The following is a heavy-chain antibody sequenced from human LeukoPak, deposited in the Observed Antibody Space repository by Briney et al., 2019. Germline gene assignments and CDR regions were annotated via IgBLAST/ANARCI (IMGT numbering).Heavy chain of an antibody. CDR1: GGSISSSSYY. CDR2: IYYSGST. V-gene: IGHV4-39*01. CDR3: ARTRNTYYDILTGYYMGEFDY. D-gene: IGHD3-9*01. J-gene: IGHJ4*02. Sequence: SETLSLTCTVSGGSISSSSYYWGWIRQPPGKGLEWIGSIYYSGSTYYNPSLKSRVTISVDTSKNRFSLKLSSVTAADTAVYYCARTRNTYYDILTGYYMGEFDYWGQGTLVTVSS.